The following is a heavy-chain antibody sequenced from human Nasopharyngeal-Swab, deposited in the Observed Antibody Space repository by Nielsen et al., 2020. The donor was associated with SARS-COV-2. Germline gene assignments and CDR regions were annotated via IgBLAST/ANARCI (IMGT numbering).Heavy chain of an antibody. Sequence: SGPTLVKPTQTLTPTCTFSGFSLSTSGVGVGWIRQPPGHALEWLALIYWDDDKRYSPSLKSRLTITKDTSKNQVVLTMTNMDPLDTATYYCARSTSGYGCYYYYGMDVWGQGTTVTVSS. CDR1: GFSLSTSGVG. D-gene: IGHD2-2*01. J-gene: IGHJ6*02. CDR2: IYWDDDK. V-gene: IGHV2-5*02. CDR3: ARSTSGYGCYYYYGMDV.